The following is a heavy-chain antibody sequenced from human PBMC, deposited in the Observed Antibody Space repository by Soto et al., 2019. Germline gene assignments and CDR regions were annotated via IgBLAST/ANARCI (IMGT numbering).Heavy chain of an antibody. D-gene: IGHD5-12*01. V-gene: IGHV1-3*01. CDR3: ARGEGSGYAGAYYYYYGMDV. CDR2: INAGNGNT. Sequence: ASVKVSCKASGYTFTSYAMHWVRQAPGQRLEWMGWINAGNGNTKYSQKFQGRVTITRDTSASTAYMELSSLRSEDTAVYYCARGEGSGYAGAYYYYYGMDVWGQGTTVTVSS. J-gene: IGHJ6*02. CDR1: GYTFTSYA.